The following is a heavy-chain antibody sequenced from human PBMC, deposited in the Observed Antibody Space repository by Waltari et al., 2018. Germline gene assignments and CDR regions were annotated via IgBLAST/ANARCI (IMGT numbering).Heavy chain of an antibody. CDR3: ARGGAS. D-gene: IGHD1-26*01. Sequence: EVQLVESGGGLVKPGGSLRLSCAASGFSFSLYWMNWVRQDQWNGLEWCARIKQDGTEKYYVDSVRGRFTISRENAKNSVDLQMNSLRDEDTAVYYCARGGASWGQGTLVTVSS. CDR2: IKQDGTEK. V-gene: IGHV3-7*01. CDR1: GFSFSLYW. J-gene: IGHJ5*02.